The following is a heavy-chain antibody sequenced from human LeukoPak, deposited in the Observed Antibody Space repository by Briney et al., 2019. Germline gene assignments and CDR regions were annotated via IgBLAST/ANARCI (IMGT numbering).Heavy chain of an antibody. D-gene: IGHD3-22*01. V-gene: IGHV1-69*04. CDR1: GGTFSRNA. Sequence: ASVKVSCKASGGTFSRNAISWVRQAPGQGLEWMGRIIPILGIGNYAQKFQGRVTITADKSTSTAYMELSSLRSEDTAVYYCARATNYYDSSGYYPDYWGQGTLVTVSS. J-gene: IGHJ4*02. CDR2: IIPILGIG. CDR3: ARATNYYDSSGYYPDY.